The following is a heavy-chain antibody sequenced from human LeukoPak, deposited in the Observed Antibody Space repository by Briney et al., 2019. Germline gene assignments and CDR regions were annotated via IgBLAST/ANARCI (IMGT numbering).Heavy chain of an antibody. CDR1: GYTFTTYW. V-gene: IGHV5-51*01. J-gene: IGHJ3*02. CDR3: ARSEPRGRSFDI. D-gene: IGHD1-14*01. Sequence: GESLKISCKGAGYTFTTYWIGWVRQVPGKGLEWMGVIYPGDSGTRYSPSFQGQVTISADKSISTAYLQWTSLKASDTAMYYCARSEPRGRSFDIWGQGTMVTLSS. CDR2: IYPGDSGT.